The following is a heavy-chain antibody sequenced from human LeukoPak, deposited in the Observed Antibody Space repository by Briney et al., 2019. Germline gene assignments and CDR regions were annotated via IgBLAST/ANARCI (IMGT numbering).Heavy chain of an antibody. CDR2: ISGSGGSS. J-gene: IGHJ4*02. CDR1: GFTFSSYA. Sequence: GGSLRLSCAASGFTFSSYAMSWVRQAPGRGLEWVSTISGSGGSSYYTDSVRGRLTISRDNSKNTLYLVMNSLRAEDTAVYHCAKETSAYRYLDCWGQGTLVTVSS. V-gene: IGHV3-23*01. CDR3: AKETSAYRYLDC. D-gene: IGHD3-16*01.